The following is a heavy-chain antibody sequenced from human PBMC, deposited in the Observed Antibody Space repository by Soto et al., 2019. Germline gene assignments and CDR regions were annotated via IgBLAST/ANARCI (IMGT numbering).Heavy chain of an antibody. D-gene: IGHD3-22*01. Sequence: PGESLKISCKGSGYSFTSYWIGWVRQMPGKGLEWMGIIYPGDSDTRYSPSFQGQVTISADKSISTACLQWSSLKASDTAMYYCASGRYYYDSSGYDFDYWGQGTLVTVSS. CDR1: GYSFTSYW. CDR2: IYPGDSDT. V-gene: IGHV5-51*01. J-gene: IGHJ4*02. CDR3: ASGRYYYDSSGYDFDY.